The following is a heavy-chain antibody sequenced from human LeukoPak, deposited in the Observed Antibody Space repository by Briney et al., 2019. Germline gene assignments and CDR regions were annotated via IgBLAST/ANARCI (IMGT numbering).Heavy chain of an antibody. D-gene: IGHD2-2*01. J-gene: IGHJ6*04. V-gene: IGHV5-10-1*01. CDR3: ARAIVVVPAVNGYYYGMDV. CDR1: GYSITSYW. Sequence: GESLRISCTGSGYSITSYWISWVRQLRGKGLEWMGRIDPSDSYTNYSPSFQGHVTISADKSISTAYLQWSSLKASDTAMYYCARAIVVVPAVNGYYYGMDVWGKGTTVTVSS. CDR2: IDPSDSYT.